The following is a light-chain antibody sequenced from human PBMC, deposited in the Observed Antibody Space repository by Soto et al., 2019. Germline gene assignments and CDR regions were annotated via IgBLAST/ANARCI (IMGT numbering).Light chain of an antibody. Sequence: EVVMTQSPATLSVSPGERVTLSCRSSQSVADNLAWFQQKPGQGPRLLIYGASTRATGIPARFRGSGSGTEFTLTITSLQSEDFAVYFCQQYNNWPPDTFGQGTKVDIK. CDR3: QQYNNWPPDT. CDR1: QSVADN. V-gene: IGKV3-15*01. CDR2: GAS. J-gene: IGKJ2*01.